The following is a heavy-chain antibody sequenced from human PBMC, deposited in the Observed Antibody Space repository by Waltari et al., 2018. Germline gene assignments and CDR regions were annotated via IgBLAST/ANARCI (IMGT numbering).Heavy chain of an antibody. CDR2: VWYDGSNK. Sequence: QVQLVESGGGVVQPGRSLRLSCAASGFTFATYGMHWVRQAPGKGLEWVAVVWYDGSNKYYADSGKGRFTISRDNSRNTLYLQMNSLRAEDTAVYYCAREYNWGLDYWGQGTLVTVSS. CDR3: AREYNWGLDY. CDR1: GFTFATYG. V-gene: IGHV3-33*01. D-gene: IGHD1-20*01. J-gene: IGHJ4*02.